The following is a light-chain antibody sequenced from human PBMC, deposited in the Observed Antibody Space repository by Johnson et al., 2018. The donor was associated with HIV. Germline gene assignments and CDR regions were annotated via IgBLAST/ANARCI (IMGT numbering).Light chain of an antibody. CDR3: GTWDTSLSPGGV. CDR1: SSNIGNNY. J-gene: IGLJ1*01. Sequence: HSVLTQPPSVSAAPGQRVTISCSGSSSNIGNNYVSWYQQLPGTAPKLLIYDNDKRPSGIPDRFSGSKSGTSATLGITGLQTGDEADYYCGTWDTSLSPGGVFGTGTKGSVL. CDR2: DND. V-gene: IGLV1-51*01.